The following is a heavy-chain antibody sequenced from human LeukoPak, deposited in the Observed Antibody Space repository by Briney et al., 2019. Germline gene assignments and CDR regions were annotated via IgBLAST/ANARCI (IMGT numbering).Heavy chain of an antibody. CDR3: ARTVSQPALFYYYYMDD. V-gene: IGHV4-38-2*02. CDR1: GYSISSGYY. J-gene: IGHJ6*03. D-gene: IGHD3-10*01. Sequence: PSETLSLTCTVSGYSISSGYYWGWIRQPPGKGLEWIGSIYHSGSTYYNPSLKSRVTISVDTSKNQFSLKLSSVTAADTAVYYCARTVSQPALFYYYYMDDWGKGTTVTVSS. CDR2: IYHSGST.